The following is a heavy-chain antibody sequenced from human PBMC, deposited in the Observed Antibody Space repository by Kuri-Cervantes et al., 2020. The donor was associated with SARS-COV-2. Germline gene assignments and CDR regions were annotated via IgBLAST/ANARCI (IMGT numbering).Heavy chain of an antibody. CDR2: IKQDGSEK. CDR3: AKDADTTGYFQYYFDY. D-gene: IGHD3-22*01. J-gene: IGHJ4*02. V-gene: IGHV3-7*03. Sequence: GGSLRLSCAASGFTFSSYWMGWVRQAPGKGLEWVANIKQDGSEKYYGDSVKGRFTISRDNSKNTLYLQINSLTAEDTAIYYCAKDADTTGYFQYYFDYWGQGTLVTVSS. CDR1: GFTFSSYW.